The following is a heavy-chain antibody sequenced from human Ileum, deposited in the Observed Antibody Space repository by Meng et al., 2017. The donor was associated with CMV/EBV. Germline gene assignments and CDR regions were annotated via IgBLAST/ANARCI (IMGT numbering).Heavy chain of an antibody. D-gene: IGHD6-6*01. CDR3: ARGRVSYSSSSALAF. Sequence: ASVKVSCKASGYTFTGYYMHWVRQAPGQGLEWMGWINPNSGGTNYAQKFQGRVTMTRDTSISTAYMELSRLRSDDTAVYYCARGRVSYSSSSALAFWGQGTLVTVSS. CDR2: INPNSGGT. CDR1: GYTFTGYY. V-gene: IGHV1-2*02. J-gene: IGHJ4*02.